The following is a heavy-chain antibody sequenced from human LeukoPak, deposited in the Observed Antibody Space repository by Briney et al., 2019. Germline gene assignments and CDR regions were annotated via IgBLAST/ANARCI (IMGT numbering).Heavy chain of an antibody. CDR2: ISSSSSYT. D-gene: IGHD5-18*01. CDR1: GLTFSDYY. Sequence: GGSLRLSCAASGLTFSDYYMSWIRQAPGKGLEWVSYISSSSSYTNYADSVKGRFTISRDNAKNSLYLQMNSLRAEDTAVYYCARRGKDTAMAPPDYWGQGTLVTVSS. V-gene: IGHV3-11*03. J-gene: IGHJ4*02. CDR3: ARRGKDTAMAPPDY.